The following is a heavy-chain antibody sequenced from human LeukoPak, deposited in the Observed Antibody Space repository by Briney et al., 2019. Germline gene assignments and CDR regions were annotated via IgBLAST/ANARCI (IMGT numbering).Heavy chain of an antibody. CDR2: INAGNGNT. Sequence: ASVKVSCKASGYTFTSYYMHWVRQAPGQRLEWMGWINAGNGNTKYSQKFQGRVTITRDTSASTAYMELSSLRSEDTAVYYCARAPYYDSSGYPIRSAGGIDYWGQGTLVTVSS. CDR1: GYTFTSYY. CDR3: ARAPYYDSSGYPIRSAGGIDY. V-gene: IGHV1-3*01. D-gene: IGHD3-22*01. J-gene: IGHJ4*02.